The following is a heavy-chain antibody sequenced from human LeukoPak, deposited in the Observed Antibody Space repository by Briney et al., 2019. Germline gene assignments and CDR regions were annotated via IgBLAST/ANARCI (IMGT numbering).Heavy chain of an antibody. Sequence: SETLSLTCAVYGGSFSGYYWSWIRQPPGKGLEWIGEINHSGNTNSNPSLKSRVTISVDTSKNQFSLKLSSVTAADTAVYYCATRRKDRRRAGVSSPFQHWGQGTLVTVSS. J-gene: IGHJ1*01. CDR3: ATRRKDRRRAGVSSPFQH. V-gene: IGHV4-34*01. D-gene: IGHD7-27*01. CDR2: INHSGNT. CDR1: GGSFSGYY.